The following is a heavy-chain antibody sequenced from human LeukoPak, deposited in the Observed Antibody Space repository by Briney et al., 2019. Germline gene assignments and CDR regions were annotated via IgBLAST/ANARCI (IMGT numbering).Heavy chain of an antibody. D-gene: IGHD3-3*01. J-gene: IGHJ4*02. V-gene: IGHV5-51*01. Sequence: GESRKISCKGSGYSFTSYWIGWVRPMPGKGLEWMGIIYPGDSDTRYSPSFQGQVTISADKTISTAYLQWSSLKASDTAMYYCARRRTHDFWSGYYFDHWGQGTLVTVSS. CDR2: IYPGDSDT. CDR3: ARRRTHDFWSGYYFDH. CDR1: GYSFTSYW.